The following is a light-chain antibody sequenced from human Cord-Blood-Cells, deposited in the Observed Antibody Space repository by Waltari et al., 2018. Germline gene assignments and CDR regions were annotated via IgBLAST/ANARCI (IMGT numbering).Light chain of an antibody. V-gene: IGLV6-57*02. CDR3: QSYDSSNWV. CDR1: SGSIASNN. J-gene: IGLJ3*02. CDR2: EDN. Sequence: FMLTQPHSVSESPGQTVTISCTGSSGSIASNNVQWYQQRPGSAPTTVIYEDNQRPSGVPDRFSGSIDSSSNSASLTISGLKTEDEADYYCQSYDSSNWVFGGGTKLTVL.